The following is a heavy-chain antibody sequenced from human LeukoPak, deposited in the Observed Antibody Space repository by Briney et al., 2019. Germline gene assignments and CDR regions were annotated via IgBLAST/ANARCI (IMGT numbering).Heavy chain of an antibody. V-gene: IGHV4-59*01. D-gene: IGHD3-10*01. CDR3: ASGGYYGSGAFHI. CDR2: ISYSGST. Sequence: SETLSLTCTVSGGSINSYYWSWIRQPPGKGLEWIGHISYSGSTNYSPSLKSRVTISEDTSKNQFYLKLSSVTAADTAVYYCASGGYYGSGAFHIWGQGTMVTVSS. CDR1: GGSINSYY. J-gene: IGHJ3*02.